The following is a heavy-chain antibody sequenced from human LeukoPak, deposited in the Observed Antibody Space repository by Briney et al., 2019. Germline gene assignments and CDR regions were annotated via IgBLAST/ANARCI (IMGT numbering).Heavy chain of an antibody. D-gene: IGHD3-22*01. CDR2: ISGSGGST. CDR3: XXXXXXYYXSSQDGYFDY. CDR1: GFTFSSYA. J-gene: IGHJ4*02. V-gene: IGHV3-23*01. Sequence: GGSLRLSCAASGFTFSSYAMSWVRQAPGKGLEWVSAISGSGGSTYYADSVKGRFTISRDNSKNTLYLQMNSLRAEDTAVYYXXXXXXXYYXSSQDGYFDYWGQGTLVTVSS.